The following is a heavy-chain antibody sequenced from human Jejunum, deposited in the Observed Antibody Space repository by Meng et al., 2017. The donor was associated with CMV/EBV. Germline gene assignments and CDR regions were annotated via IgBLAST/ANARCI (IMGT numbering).Heavy chain of an antibody. CDR2: IYCSSSA. V-gene: IGHV4-59*13. CDR3: AREAGYRGLDS. CDR1: GGSNSRYY. D-gene: IGHD5-24*01. Sequence: TCTVSGGSNSRYYWTWIREAPNEGLGWIGYIYCSSSANYNPSLKGRITISIDGSKDQFSLNLRSVTAADTAVYYCAREAGYRGLDSWGRGTLVTVSS. J-gene: IGHJ4*02.